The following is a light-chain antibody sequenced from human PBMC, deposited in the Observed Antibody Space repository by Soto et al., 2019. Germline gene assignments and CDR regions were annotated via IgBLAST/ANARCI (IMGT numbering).Light chain of an antibody. CDR3: QQYGSSLLT. J-gene: IGKJ3*01. Sequence: EIELTQSPGTLSLSPGERATLSCMASQSVCTSYLAWYQQKPGQAPSLLIYGASSRATGIPDRFSGIGSGIDFPLTISRRGPVDFAVYYCQQYGSSLLTFGPGTKVDIK. CDR2: GAS. V-gene: IGKV3-20*01. CDR1: QSVCTSY.